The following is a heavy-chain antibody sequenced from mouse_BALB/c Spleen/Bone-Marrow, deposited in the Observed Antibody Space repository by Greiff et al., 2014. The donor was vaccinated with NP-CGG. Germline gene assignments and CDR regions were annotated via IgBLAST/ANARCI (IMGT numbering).Heavy chain of an antibody. CDR1: GFTFSDYY. J-gene: IGHJ4*01. CDR2: ISDGGSYT. D-gene: IGHD2-3*01. Sequence: EVMLVESGGGLVRPRGSLKLSCAASGFTFSDYYMYWVRQTPEKRLEWVATISDGGSYTYYPDSVKGRFTISRDNVKNNLYLQMSSLKSEDTAMYYCARGPHDDDMDYWGQGTSVTVSS. CDR3: ARGPHDDDMDY. V-gene: IGHV5-4*02.